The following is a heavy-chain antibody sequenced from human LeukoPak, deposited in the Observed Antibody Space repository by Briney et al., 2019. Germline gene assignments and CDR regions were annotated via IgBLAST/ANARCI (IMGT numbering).Heavy chain of an antibody. CDR2: ISWNSGSI. CDR3: AKGQYYDILTGAFDS. J-gene: IGHJ5*01. V-gene: IGHV3-9*01. Sequence: GGSLRLSCAASGFSFEDYAMNWVRQAPGKGLEWVSGISWNSGSIGYAESVKGRFTISRDNAKNSLYLQMNSLRTEDTAFYYCAKGQYYDILTGAFDSWGQGTLVTVSS. D-gene: IGHD3-9*01. CDR1: GFSFEDYA.